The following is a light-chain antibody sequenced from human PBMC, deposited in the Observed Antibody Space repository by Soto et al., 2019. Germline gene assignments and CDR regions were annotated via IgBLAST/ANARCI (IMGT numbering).Light chain of an antibody. Sequence: QSALTQPASVSGSPGQWVTISCTGTSSDVGGFNYVSWYPQHPGKAPKLMIYDVSTRPAGVSNRFSASKSGNTASLTISGLQAGDEADYYCSSITSSSEYVVFAGGTKIT. V-gene: IGLV2-14*01. J-gene: IGLJ2*01. CDR3: SSITSSSEYVV. CDR1: SSDVGGFNY. CDR2: DVS.